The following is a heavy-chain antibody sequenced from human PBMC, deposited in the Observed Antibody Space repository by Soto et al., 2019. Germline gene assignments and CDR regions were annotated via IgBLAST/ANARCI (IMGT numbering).Heavy chain of an antibody. CDR3: ARDTMGRYYGSGSYYFAY. D-gene: IGHD3-10*01. CDR1: GFTFSSYA. CDR2: ISYDGSNK. J-gene: IGHJ4*02. V-gene: IGHV3-30-3*01. Sequence: QVQLVESGGGVVQPGRSLRLSCAASGFTFSSYAMHWVRQAPGKGLEWVAVISYDGSNKYYADSVKGRFTISRDNSKNTLYLQMSSLRDEDTAVYYCARDTMGRYYGSGSYYFAYWGQGTLVTVSS.